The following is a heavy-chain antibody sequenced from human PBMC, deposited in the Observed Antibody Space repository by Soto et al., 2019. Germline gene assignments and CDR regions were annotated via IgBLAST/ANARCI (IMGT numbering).Heavy chain of an antibody. Sequence: QVQLVESGGGVVQPGRSLRLSCAASGFTFSSYGMHWVRQAPGKGLEWVAVIWYDGSNKYYADSVKGRFTISRDNSKNTLYLQMNSLRAEDTAVYYCARTYYYDSSGLGPFDYWGQGTLVTVSS. CDR2: IWYDGSNK. J-gene: IGHJ4*02. D-gene: IGHD3-22*01. CDR1: GFTFSSYG. CDR3: ARTYYYDSSGLGPFDY. V-gene: IGHV3-33*01.